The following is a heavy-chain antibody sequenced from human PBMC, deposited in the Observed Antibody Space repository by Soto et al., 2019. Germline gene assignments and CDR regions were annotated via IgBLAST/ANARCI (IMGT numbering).Heavy chain of an antibody. Sequence: PSETLSLTCTVSGYSISSGGYSWSWIRQPPGKGLEWIGYIYHSGSTYYNPSLKSRVTISVDRSKNQFSLKLSSVTAADTAVYYCARGKDCSSTSCYYYFDYWGQGTLVTVSS. D-gene: IGHD2-2*01. CDR3: ARGKDCSSTSCYYYFDY. CDR1: GYSISSGGYS. V-gene: IGHV4-30-2*01. J-gene: IGHJ4*02. CDR2: IYHSGST.